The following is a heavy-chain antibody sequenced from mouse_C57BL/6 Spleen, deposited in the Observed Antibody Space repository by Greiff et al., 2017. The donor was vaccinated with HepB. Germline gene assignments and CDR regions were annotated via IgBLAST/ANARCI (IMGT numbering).Heavy chain of an antibody. CDR2: ISSGSSTI. CDR1: GFTFSDYG. D-gene: IGHD1-1*01. CDR3: ARIDYYGSSFDY. V-gene: IGHV5-17*01. J-gene: IGHJ2*01. Sequence: EVNLVESGGGLVKPGGSLKLSCAASGFTFSDYGMHWVRQAPEKGLEWVAYISSGSSTIYYADTVKGRFTISRDNAKNTLFLQMTSLRSEDTAMYYCARIDYYGSSFDYWGQGTTLTVSS.